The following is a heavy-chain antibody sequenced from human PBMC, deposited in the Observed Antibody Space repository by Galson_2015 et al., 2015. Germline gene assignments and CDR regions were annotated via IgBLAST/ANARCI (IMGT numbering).Heavy chain of an antibody. V-gene: IGHV1-24*01. D-gene: IGHD3-10*01. Sequence: KVSCKVSGYTLIELSMHWVRQAPGKGLEWMGGFDPKDGETIYAQKFQGRVTMTEDASTGTAYMELSSLRSEDTAVYYCASGLWFRQSLLSALDYWGQGTLVTVSS. CDR1: GYTLIELS. CDR2: FDPKDGET. CDR3: ASGLWFRQSLLSALDY. J-gene: IGHJ4*02.